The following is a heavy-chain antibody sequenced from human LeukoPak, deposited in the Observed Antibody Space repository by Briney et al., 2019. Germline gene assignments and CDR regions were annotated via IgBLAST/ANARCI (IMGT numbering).Heavy chain of an antibody. CDR3: ARSRSASTSGWYDYFDY. CDR1: GFTFSSSA. CDR2: ISYDGSKK. D-gene: IGHD6-19*01. Sequence: PGRSLRLSCAASGFTFSSSAMQWVRQALGKGLEWVAVISYDGSKKYYADSVKGRFTISRDDSKNTLYLQMNSLRGEDTAVYYCARSRSASTSGWYDYFDYWGRGTLVTVSS. J-gene: IGHJ4*02. V-gene: IGHV3-30*04.